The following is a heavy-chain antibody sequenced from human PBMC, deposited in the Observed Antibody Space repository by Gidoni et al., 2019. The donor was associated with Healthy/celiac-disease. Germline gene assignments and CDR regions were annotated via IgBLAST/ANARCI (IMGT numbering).Heavy chain of an antibody. CDR2: ISWNSGSI. D-gene: IGHD6-19*01. CDR3: AKGGHGGSSGWLTLYGMDV. V-gene: IGHV3-9*01. CDR1: GFTFDDYA. Sequence: EVQLVESGGGLVQPGRSLRLSCAASGFTFDDYAMHWVRQAPGKGLEWVSGISWNSGSIGYADSVKGRFTISRDNAKISLYLQMNSLRAEDTALYHCAKGGHGGSSGWLTLYGMDVWGQGTTVTVSS. J-gene: IGHJ6*02.